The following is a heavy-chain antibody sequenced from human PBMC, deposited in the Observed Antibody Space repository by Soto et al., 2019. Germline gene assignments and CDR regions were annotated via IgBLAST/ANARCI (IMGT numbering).Heavy chain of an antibody. J-gene: IGHJ3*02. CDR2: IYSGGST. CDR3: ARANTMVRGVFTLGAFDI. D-gene: IGHD3-10*01. Sequence: EVQLVESGGGLIQPGGSLRLSCAASGFTVSSNYMSWVRQAPGKGLEWVSVIYSGGSTYYADSVKGRFTISRDNSKNTLYLQMNSLRAEDTAVYYCARANTMVRGVFTLGAFDIWGQGTMVTVSS. CDR1: GFTVSSNY. V-gene: IGHV3-53*01.